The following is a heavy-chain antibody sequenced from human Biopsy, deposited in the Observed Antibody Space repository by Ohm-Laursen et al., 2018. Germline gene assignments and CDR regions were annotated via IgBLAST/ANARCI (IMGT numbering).Heavy chain of an antibody. V-gene: IGHV3-21*06. D-gene: IGHD6-6*01. Sequence: SLRLSCAASGFTFSSYATEWVRQAPGKGLEWVSSIAERSTYISYADSVKGRFTISRDNAQNSLYLQMNNLRVEDTAVYYCARERGRKSIAATDYWGQGVLVTVSS. CDR2: IAERSTYI. J-gene: IGHJ4*02. CDR1: GFTFSSYA. CDR3: ARERGRKSIAATDY.